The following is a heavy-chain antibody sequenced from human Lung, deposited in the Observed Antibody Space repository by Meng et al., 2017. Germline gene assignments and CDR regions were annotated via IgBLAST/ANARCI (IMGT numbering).Heavy chain of an antibody. CDR1: GASISSSNSY. CDR2: IYNSGST. CDR3: ARGQKGYFDL. Sequence: QLQLQHSDPGLVTPHQTRAPTCTVSGASISSSNSYWIWIRQPPGKGLEWSGHIYNSGSTYYNPSLKSRITISVATSKNQFSLKLSSVTAADTAVYYCARGQKGYFDLWGRGTLVTVSS. V-gene: IGHV4-30-4*08. J-gene: IGHJ2*01.